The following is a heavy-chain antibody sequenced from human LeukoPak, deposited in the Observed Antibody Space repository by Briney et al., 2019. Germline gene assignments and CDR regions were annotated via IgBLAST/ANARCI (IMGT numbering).Heavy chain of an antibody. V-gene: IGHV7-4-1*02. CDR1: GYTFSSYA. CDR2: INTYNGNP. Sequence: ASVKVSCKASGYTFSSYAMNWVRQAPGQGLEFMGWINTYNGNPTYAQAFTGRFVFSVDTSVSTAYLQISSLKTEDIAVYYCVSMESDGFDIWGQGTMIIVSS. CDR3: VSMESDGFDI. J-gene: IGHJ3*02. D-gene: IGHD3-3*01.